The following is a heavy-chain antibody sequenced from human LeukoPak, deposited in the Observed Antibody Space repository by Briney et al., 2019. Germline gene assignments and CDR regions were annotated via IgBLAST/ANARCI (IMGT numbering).Heavy chain of an antibody. V-gene: IGHV1-3*01. J-gene: IGHJ4*02. D-gene: IGHD2-15*01. CDR3: AREGYCSGGSCVRTDY. CDR2: INAGNGNT. CDR1: GFTFTSYA. Sequence: ASVKVSCKASGFTFTSYAMHWVRQAPGQRLEWMGWINAGNGNTKYSQKFQGRVTITRDTSASTAYMELSSLRSEDTAVYYCAREGYCSGGSCVRTDYWGQGTLVTVSS.